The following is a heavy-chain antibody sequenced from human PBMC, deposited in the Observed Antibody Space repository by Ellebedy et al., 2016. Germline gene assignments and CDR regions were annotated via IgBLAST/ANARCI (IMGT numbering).Heavy chain of an antibody. CDR2: IDGGSGKT. CDR1: GYTFTGYP. CDR3: ARGKGLQLWFIYYFDY. D-gene: IGHD3-10*01. V-gene: IGHV1-3*01. J-gene: IGHJ4*02. Sequence: ASVKVSXXAAGYTFTGYPIQWVRQVPGQRFEWMGWIDGGSGKTKYSEKFQGRVTITRDTSVSRVYLDLSSLRPEDTAVYYCARGKGLQLWFIYYFDYWGQGTQVTVSS.